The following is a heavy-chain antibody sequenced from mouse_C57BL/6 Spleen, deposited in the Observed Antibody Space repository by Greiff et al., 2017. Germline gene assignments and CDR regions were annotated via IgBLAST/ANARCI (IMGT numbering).Heavy chain of an antibody. CDR2: ISSGSSTI. Sequence: EVTLVESGGGLVKPGGSLKLSCAASGFTFSDYGMHWVRQAPEKGLEWVAYISSGSSTIYYADTVKGRFTISRDNAKNTLFLQMTSLRSEDTAMYYCANYYGSSFFYAMDYWGQGTSVTVSS. D-gene: IGHD1-1*01. J-gene: IGHJ4*01. CDR1: GFTFSDYG. CDR3: ANYYGSSFFYAMDY. V-gene: IGHV5-17*01.